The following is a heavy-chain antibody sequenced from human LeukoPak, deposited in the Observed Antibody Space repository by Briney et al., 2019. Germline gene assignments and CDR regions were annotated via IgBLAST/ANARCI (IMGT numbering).Heavy chain of an antibody. V-gene: IGHV3-7*01. Sequence: PGGSLRLSCAASGINFGSFWMTWVRQAPGKGLEWVANMNEDGSQEYYVDSVKGRFTISRDNAKNSLYLQMNSLRAEDTAIYYCARAVTVAWSERRPGYYYMDVWGKGTTVTVSS. CDR2: MNEDGSQE. CDR1: GINFGSFW. J-gene: IGHJ6*03. CDR3: ARAVTVAWSERRPGYYYMDV. D-gene: IGHD1-1*01.